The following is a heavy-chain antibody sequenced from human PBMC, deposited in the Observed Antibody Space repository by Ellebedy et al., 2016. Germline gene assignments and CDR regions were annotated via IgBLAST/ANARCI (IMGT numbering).Heavy chain of an antibody. V-gene: IGHV3-48*04. CDR1: GFIFSSHI. CDR2: ISAATV. Sequence: GESLKISXLASGFIFSSHIFNWVRQAPGKGLEWGSFISAATVYYTDSVKGRFTVSRDDSKSSLYLEMNSLRAEDTAVYYCARGGGYSYDSWWYPDVWGRGTVVTVSS. J-gene: IGHJ2*01. CDR3: ARGGGYSYDSWWYPDV. D-gene: IGHD5-18*01.